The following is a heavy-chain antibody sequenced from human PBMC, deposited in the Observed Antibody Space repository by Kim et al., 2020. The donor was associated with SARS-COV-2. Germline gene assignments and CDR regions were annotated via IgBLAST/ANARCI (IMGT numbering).Heavy chain of an antibody. D-gene: IGHD3-3*01. Sequence: SETLSLTCLVSGASISSTSYYWGWVRQPPGKGPEWIGSIYSDGTTYYQSSLESRVTISFKKSKNEVSLKLTSVTAADTSVYYCARAAHNYDFGHDAFDIWGQGTLVNVSS. CDR2: IYSDGTT. CDR1: GASISSTSYY. J-gene: IGHJ3*02. CDR3: ARAAHNYDFGHDAFDI. V-gene: IGHV4-39*01.